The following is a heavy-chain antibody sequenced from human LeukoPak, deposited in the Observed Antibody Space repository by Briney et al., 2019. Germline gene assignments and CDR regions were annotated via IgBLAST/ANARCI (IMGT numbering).Heavy chain of an antibody. CDR2: IYYSGST. Sequence: TLSLTCXXXXGSISSSYYYWGWIRQPPGRGLEWIGTIYYSGSTYYNPSLKSRVTISEDTSKNQFSLKRRSVTAADTAIYYCARHNRVPGSKFDPWGQGTLVTVSS. J-gene: IGHJ5*02. V-gene: IGHV4-39*01. CDR3: ARHNRVPGSKFDP. D-gene: IGHD2/OR15-2a*01. CDR1: XGSISSSYYY.